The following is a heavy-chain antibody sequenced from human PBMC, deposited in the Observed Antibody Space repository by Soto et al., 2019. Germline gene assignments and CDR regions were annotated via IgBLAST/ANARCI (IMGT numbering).Heavy chain of an antibody. CDR3: TRWKETYSDY. Sequence: GALRLSCTGSGYIFGDYAMSWFRQAPGKGLEWVAFLRSKPYGGTTEYAASVEGRFTVSRDESKTIAYLQMNSLKTEDTAVYYCTRWKETYSDYWGQGT. CDR2: LRSKPYGGTT. D-gene: IGHD1-1*01. J-gene: IGHJ4*02. CDR1: GYIFGDYA. V-gene: IGHV3-49*03.